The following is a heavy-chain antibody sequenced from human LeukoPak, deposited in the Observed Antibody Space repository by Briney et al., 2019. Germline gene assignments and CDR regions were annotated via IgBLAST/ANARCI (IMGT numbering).Heavy chain of an antibody. Sequence: KTSETLSLTCAVYGGSFSGYYWSWIRQPPGKGVEWIGEINHSGSTNYNPSLKSRVTISVDTSKNQFSLKLSSVTAADTAVYYCARGVTIFGVVTYGMDVWGQGTTVTVSS. CDR1: GGSFSGYY. J-gene: IGHJ6*02. CDR3: ARGVTIFGVVTYGMDV. D-gene: IGHD3-3*01. CDR2: INHSGST. V-gene: IGHV4-34*01.